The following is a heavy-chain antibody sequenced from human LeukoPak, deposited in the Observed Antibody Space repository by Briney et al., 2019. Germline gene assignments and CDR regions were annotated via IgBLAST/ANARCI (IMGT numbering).Heavy chain of an antibody. CDR1: GYTLTELS. CDR2: FDPEDGET. J-gene: IGHJ4*02. D-gene: IGHD4-11*01. Sequence: ASVKVSCKVSGYTLTELSMHWVRQAPGKGLEWMGGFDPEDGETIYAQKFQGRVTMTEDTSTDTAYMELSSLRAEDTAVYYCARDAYRDRYFDFWGQGSLVTVSS. V-gene: IGHV1-24*01. CDR3: ARDAYRDRYFDF.